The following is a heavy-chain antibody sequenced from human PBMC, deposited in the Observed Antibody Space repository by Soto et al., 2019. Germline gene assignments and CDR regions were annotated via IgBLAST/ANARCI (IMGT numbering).Heavy chain of an antibody. J-gene: IGHJ6*02. CDR3: ARESLRSRYYYYGMDV. V-gene: IGHV6-1*01. CDR2: TYYKSKWYN. CDR1: GDSVSSKSAA. Sequence: SQTLSLTCAISGDSVSSKSAAWSWIRQSPSRGLEWLGRTYYKSKWYNDYVVSVKSRITIDADTSKNQFSLQLNSVTPEDTAVYYCARESLRSRYYYYGMDVWGQGTTVTVSS.